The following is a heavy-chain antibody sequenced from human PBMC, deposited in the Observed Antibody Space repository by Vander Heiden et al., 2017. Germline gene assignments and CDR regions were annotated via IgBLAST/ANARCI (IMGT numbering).Heavy chain of an antibody. V-gene: IGHV3-23*01. CDR3: AKGMGATCHSGSRNFDS. D-gene: IGHD1-26*01. J-gene: IGHJ4*02. CDR1: GFTFSTYA. CDR2: IGTSNTDT. Sequence: EVQLLESGGGLAQPGGSLRLSCAASGFTFSTYAMSWVRQAPRKGLEWVSIIGTSNTDTHYADSVKGRFTVSRDNSKNTLSLQMNSLTSEDTAIYYCAKGMGATCHSGSRNFDSWGQGTLVTVSS.